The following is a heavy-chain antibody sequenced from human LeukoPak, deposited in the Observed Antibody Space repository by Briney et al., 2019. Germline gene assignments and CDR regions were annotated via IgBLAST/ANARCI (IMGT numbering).Heavy chain of an antibody. CDR3: ARHSRNCSGGYCYLYY. J-gene: IGHJ4*02. CDR2: IYSGGTT. D-gene: IGHD2-15*01. CDR1: GGSISSDSYY. Sequence: SETLSLTCAVSGGSISSDSYYWGWIRQPPGKSLEWIGSIYSGGTTYYNPSLKSRVTISVDTSKNQFSLKLTSVTAADAAAYYCARHSRNCSGGYCYLYYWGQGTLVTVSS. V-gene: IGHV4-39*01.